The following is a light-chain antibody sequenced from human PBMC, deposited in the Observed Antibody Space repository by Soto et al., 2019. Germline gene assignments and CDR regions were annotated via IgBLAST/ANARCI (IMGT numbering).Light chain of an antibody. CDR3: LLFYGDGVV. V-gene: IGLV7-43*01. Sequence: QAVATQEPSLTVSPGGTVTLTCASSTGAVTSGYYPNWFQQRPGQPPRALIYSTTYKHPWTPARFSGSLVGGKAALTLSGAQPEDEAEYYCLLFYGDGVVFGGGTKVTVL. CDR2: STT. CDR1: TGAVTSGYY. J-gene: IGLJ2*01.